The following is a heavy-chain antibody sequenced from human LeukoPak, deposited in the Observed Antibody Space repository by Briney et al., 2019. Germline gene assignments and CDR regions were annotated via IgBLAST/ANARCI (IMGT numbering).Heavy chain of an antibody. D-gene: IGHD3-10*01. Sequence: PGRSLRLSCAASGXTFSSYGMHWVRQAPGKGLEWVAVISYDGSNKYYADSVKGRFTISRDNSKNTLYLQMNSLRAEDTAVYYCAKDYYGSGSYFDYWGQGTLVTVSS. CDR1: GXTFSSYG. CDR3: AKDYYGSGSYFDY. J-gene: IGHJ4*02. V-gene: IGHV3-30*18. CDR2: ISYDGSNK.